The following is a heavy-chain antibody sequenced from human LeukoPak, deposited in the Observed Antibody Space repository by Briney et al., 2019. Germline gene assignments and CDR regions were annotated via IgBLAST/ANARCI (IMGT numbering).Heavy chain of an antibody. CDR2: IWYDGSNK. Sequence: QSGGSLRLSCAASGFTFSSYGMHWVRQAPGKGLEWVAVIWYDGSNKYYADSVKGRFTISRDNSKNTLYLQMNSLKDEDTAVYYCATDKYGGPVHWGQGTLVTVSS. D-gene: IGHD5-12*01. V-gene: IGHV3-33*01. CDR3: ATDKYGGPVH. CDR1: GFTFSSYG. J-gene: IGHJ4*02.